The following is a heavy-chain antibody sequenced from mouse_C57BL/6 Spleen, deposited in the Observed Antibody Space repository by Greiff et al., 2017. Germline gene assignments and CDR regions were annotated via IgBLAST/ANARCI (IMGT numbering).Heavy chain of an antibody. CDR3: ARVYYYCSSPFDY. CDR1: GFNIKDYY. CDR2: IDPEDGET. Sequence: DVQLQESGAELVKPGASVKLSCTASGFNIKDYYMHWVKQRTEQGLEWIGRIDPEDGETKYAPEFQGKATITADTSSNTAYLQLSSLTSEDTAVYYGARVYYYCSSPFDYWGQGTTLTVSS. J-gene: IGHJ2*01. D-gene: IGHD1-1*01. V-gene: IGHV14-2*01.